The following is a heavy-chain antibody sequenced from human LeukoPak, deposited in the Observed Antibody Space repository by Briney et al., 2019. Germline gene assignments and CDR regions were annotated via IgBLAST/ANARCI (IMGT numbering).Heavy chain of an antibody. CDR3: AREPIFRGWNWFDP. V-gene: IGHV4-38-2*02. CDR2: IYHSGST. Sequence: SETLSLTCTVSGYSISSGYYWGWIRQPPGKGLEWIGSIYHSGSTYYNPSLKSRVTISVDTSKNQFSLQLNSVTPEDTAVYYCAREPIFRGWNWFDPWGQGTLVTVSS. D-gene: IGHD3-10*01. CDR1: GYSISSGYY. J-gene: IGHJ5*02.